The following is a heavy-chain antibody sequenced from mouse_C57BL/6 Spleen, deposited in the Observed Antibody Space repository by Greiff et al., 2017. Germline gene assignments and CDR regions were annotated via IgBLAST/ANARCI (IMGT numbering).Heavy chain of an antibody. J-gene: IGHJ2*01. CDR2: ISSGGSYT. V-gene: IGHV5-6*01. Sequence: EVKLQESGGDLVKPGGSLKLSRAASGFTFSSYGMSWVRQTPDKRLEWVATISSGGSYTYYPDSVKGRFTISRDNAKNTLYLQMSSLKSEDTAMYYCARQGGVTFDYWGQGTTLTVSS. CDR1: GFTFSSYG. CDR3: ARQGGVTFDY. D-gene: IGHD2-13*01.